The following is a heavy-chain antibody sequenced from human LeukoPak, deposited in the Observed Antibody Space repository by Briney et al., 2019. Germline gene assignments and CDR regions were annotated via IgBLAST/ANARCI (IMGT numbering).Heavy chain of an antibody. CDR2: ISYDGSNK. D-gene: IGHD1-7*01. V-gene: IGHV3-30*18. CDR1: GFTFSSYG. CDR3: AKDQGETTRGIAFDI. J-gene: IGHJ3*02. Sequence: GGSLRLSCAASGFTFSSYGMHWVRQATGKGLEGGAVISYDGSNKYYADSVKGRFTISRDNSKNTLYLKMNSLRAEDTAVYYCAKDQGETTRGIAFDIWGQGTMVTVSS.